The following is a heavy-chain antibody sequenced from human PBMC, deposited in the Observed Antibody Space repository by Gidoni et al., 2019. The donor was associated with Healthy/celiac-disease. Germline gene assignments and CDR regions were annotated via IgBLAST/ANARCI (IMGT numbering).Heavy chain of an antibody. CDR2: SSGSGGST. J-gene: IGHJ4*02. CDR3: AKVGSSGPSDY. D-gene: IGHD6-19*01. V-gene: IGHV3-23*01. CDR1: GFTFSSYA. Sequence: EVQLLESGGGLVQPGGSLRLPCAASGFTFSSYAMSWVRQAPGKGLELVSDSSGSGGSTDYADSVKGRFTISRDKSKNTLYLQMNSLRDEDTAVYYCAKVGSSGPSDYWGQGTLVTVSS.